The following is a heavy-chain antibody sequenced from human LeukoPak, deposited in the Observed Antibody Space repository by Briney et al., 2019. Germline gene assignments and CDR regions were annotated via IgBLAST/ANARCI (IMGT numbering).Heavy chain of an antibody. CDR3: STALDN. J-gene: IGHJ4*01. V-gene: IGHV3-7*01. D-gene: IGHD2-15*01. Sequence: PGGSLRLSCAASGFTFSNYWMDWVRQAPGKGLEWVANIKQDGSEKYYVDSVKGRFTISRDNAEKSLYLQMDSLRAEDTAVYYCSTALDNWGQGTLVTVSS. CDR2: IKQDGSEK. CDR1: GFTFSNYW.